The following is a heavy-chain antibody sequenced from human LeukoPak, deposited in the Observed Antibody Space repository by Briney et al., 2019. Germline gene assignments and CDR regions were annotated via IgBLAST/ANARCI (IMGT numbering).Heavy chain of an antibody. CDR2: IYYSGST. V-gene: IGHV4-59*05. Sequence: SETLSLTCTVSGSSINSYYWSWIRQPAGKGLEWIGSIYYSGSTYYNPSLKSRVTISVDTSKNQFSLKLSSVTAADTAVYYCARHWTDPRGGVFDYWGQGTLVTVSS. CDR3: ARHWTDPRGGVFDY. J-gene: IGHJ4*02. D-gene: IGHD2-8*02. CDR1: GSSINSYY.